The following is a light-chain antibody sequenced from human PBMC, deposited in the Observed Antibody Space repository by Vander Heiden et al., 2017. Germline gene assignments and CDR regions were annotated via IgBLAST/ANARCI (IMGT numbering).Light chain of an antibody. V-gene: IGKV1-39*01. Sequence: DIQMTQSPSSLPASVGDRVTITCRASQRIDNFLNWYQQKPGKAPKLLIYAASKLESWVPSRFSGSGSGTHFSLTISSLQPEDSATDFCQQSYSSPRITFGLGTRLEIE. J-gene: IGKJ5*01. CDR2: AAS. CDR1: QRIDNF. CDR3: QQSYSSPRIT.